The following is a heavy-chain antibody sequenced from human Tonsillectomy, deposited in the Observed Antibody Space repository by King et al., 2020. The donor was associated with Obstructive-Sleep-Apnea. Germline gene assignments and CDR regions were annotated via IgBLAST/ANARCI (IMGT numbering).Heavy chain of an antibody. V-gene: IGHV1-18*01. J-gene: IGHJ3*02. CDR2: ISTYNGNT. CDR1: GYTFTNNG. CDR3: ARVFYGGNRAEGAFDI. D-gene: IGHD4-23*01. Sequence: VQLVQSGAEVKKPGASVKVSCKASGYTFTNNGISWVRQAPGQGLEWMGWISTYNGNTNYAQKLQDRVIMTTDTSTSTAYMELRSLRSDDTAVYYCARVFYGGNRAEGAFDIWGQGAMVTVSS.